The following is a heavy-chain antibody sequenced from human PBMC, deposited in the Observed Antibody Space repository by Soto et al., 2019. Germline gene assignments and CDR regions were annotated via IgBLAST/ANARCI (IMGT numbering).Heavy chain of an antibody. CDR2: IYYSGST. Sequence: LSLTCPVSGASISSGDYYWSWIRQPPGKGLEWIGYIYYSGSTYYNPSLKSRVTISVDTSKNQFYLKLSSVTAADTDVYYCARSITMIANNWFDPWGQGTLVTV. D-gene: IGHD3-22*01. V-gene: IGHV4-30-4*01. J-gene: IGHJ5*02. CDR3: ARSITMIANNWFDP. CDR1: GASISSGDYY.